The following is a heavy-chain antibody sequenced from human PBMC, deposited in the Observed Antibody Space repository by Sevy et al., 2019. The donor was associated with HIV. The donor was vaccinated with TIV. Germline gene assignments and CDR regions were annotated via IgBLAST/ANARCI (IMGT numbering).Heavy chain of an antibody. V-gene: IGHV4-39*01. D-gene: IGHD2-2*01. CDR1: GGSISSSSYY. J-gene: IGHJ4*02. CDR2: IYYSGST. CDR3: ARHSRVIVVVPAAKGSFDY. Sequence: SETLSLTCTVSGGSISSSSYYWGWIRQPPGKGLEWIGSIYYSGSTYYNPSLKSRVTISIDTSKNQFSLKLSSVTAADTAVYYCARHSRVIVVVPAAKGSFDYWGQGTLVTVSS.